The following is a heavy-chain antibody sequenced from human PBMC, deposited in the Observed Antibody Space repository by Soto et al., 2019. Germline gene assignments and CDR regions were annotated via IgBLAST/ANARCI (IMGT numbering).Heavy chain of an antibody. J-gene: IGHJ4*02. D-gene: IGHD3-16*02. V-gene: IGHV1-8*01. CDR1: GYTFTSYD. Sequence: ASVKVSCKASGYTFTSYDINWVRQATGQGLEWMGWMNPNSGNTGYAQKFQGRVTMTRNTSISTAYMELSSLRSEDTAVYYCARRYDYIWGSYRNRALDYWGQGTLVTVSS. CDR2: MNPNSGNT. CDR3: ARRYDYIWGSYRNRALDY.